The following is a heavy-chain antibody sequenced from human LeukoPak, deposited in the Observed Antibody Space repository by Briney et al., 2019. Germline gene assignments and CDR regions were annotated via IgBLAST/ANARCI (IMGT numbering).Heavy chain of an antibody. J-gene: IGHJ4*02. CDR2: IYTSGST. CDR3: ARVPRSIAAVTP. Sequence: SQTLSLTCTVSGGSISSGSYYWSWIRQPAGKGLEWIGRIYTSGSTNYNPSLKSRVTISVDTSKNQFSLKLSSVTAADTAVYYCARVPRSIAAVTPWGQGILVTVSS. D-gene: IGHD6-13*01. V-gene: IGHV4-61*02. CDR1: GGSISSGSYY.